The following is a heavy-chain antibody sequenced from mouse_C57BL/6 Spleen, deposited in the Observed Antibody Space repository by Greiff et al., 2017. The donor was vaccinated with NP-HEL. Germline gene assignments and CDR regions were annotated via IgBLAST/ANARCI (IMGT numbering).Heavy chain of an antibody. V-gene: IGHV1-64*01. CDR2: IHPNSGST. Sequence: VQLQQPGAELVKPGASVKLSCKASGYTFTSYWLHWVKQRPGQGLEWIGMIHPNSGSTNYNEKFKSKATLTVDKSSSTAYMQLSSLTSEDSAVYYCARSGHYGNYPDYWGQGTTLTVSS. J-gene: IGHJ2*01. CDR1: GYTFTSYW. D-gene: IGHD2-1*01. CDR3: ARSGHYGNYPDY.